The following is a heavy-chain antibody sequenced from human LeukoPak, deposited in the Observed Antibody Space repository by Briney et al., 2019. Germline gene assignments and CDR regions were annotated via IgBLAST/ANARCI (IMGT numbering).Heavy chain of an antibody. Sequence: MPSETLSLTCAVYGGSFSGYYWSWIRQPPGKGLEWIGEINHSGSTNYNPSLKSRVTISVDTSKNQFSLKLSSVTAADTAVYYCAREPSGHQLLSPYYYYYMDVWGKGTTVTVSS. CDR2: INHSGST. V-gene: IGHV4-34*01. J-gene: IGHJ6*03. CDR3: AREPSGHQLLSPYYYYYMDV. D-gene: IGHD2-2*01. CDR1: GGSFSGYY.